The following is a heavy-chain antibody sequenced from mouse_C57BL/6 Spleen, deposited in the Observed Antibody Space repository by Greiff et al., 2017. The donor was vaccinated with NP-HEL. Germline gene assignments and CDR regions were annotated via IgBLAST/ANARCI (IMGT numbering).Heavy chain of an antibody. CDR3: ADPFRTSWFAY. CDR1: GYTFTDYA. Sequence: VQLQQSGPELVRPGVSVKISCKGSGYTFTDYAMHWVKQSHAKSLEWIGVISPYYGDASYNQKFKDKATMTVDKSSSTAYMKLDRLPSEVSAVYYCADPFRTSWFAYWGQGTMVTVSA. CDR2: ISPYYGDA. J-gene: IGHJ3*01. V-gene: IGHV1-67*01.